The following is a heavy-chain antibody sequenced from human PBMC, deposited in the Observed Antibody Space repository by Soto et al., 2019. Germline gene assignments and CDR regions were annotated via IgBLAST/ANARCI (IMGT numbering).Heavy chain of an antibody. CDR2: ISGSGGST. CDR1: GFTFSSYA. J-gene: IGHJ4*02. CDR3: AKDTAVVPAAPSGL. Sequence: GGSLRLSCAASGFTFSSYAMSWVRQAPGKGLEWVSAISGSGGSTYYADSVKGRFTISRDNSKNTLYLQMNSLRAEDTAVYYCAKDTAVVPAAPSGLWGQGTLVTVSS. V-gene: IGHV3-23*01. D-gene: IGHD2-2*01.